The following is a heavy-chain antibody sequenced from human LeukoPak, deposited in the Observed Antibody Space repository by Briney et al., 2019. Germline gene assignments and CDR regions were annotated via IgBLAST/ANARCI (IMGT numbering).Heavy chain of an antibody. D-gene: IGHD6-13*01. V-gene: IGHV4-4*09. CDR3: ARAAGTYNWFDP. J-gene: IGHJ5*02. CDR1: GGSISSYY. CDR2: IYTSGST. Sequence: PSETLSLTCTVSGGSISSYYWSWIRQPPGKGLEWIGYIYTSGSTNYNPSLKSRVTISVDTSKNQFSLKLSSVTAADTAVYYCARAAGTYNWFDPWGQGTLVTVSS.